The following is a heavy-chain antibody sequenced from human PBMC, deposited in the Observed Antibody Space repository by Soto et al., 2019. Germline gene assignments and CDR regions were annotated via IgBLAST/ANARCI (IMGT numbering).Heavy chain of an antibody. Sequence: EVQLVESGGGLVKPGGSLRLSCAASGFTFSSYSMNWVRQAPGKGLEWVSSISSSSSYIYYADSVKGRFTISRDNAKNPLYLQMNILRAEDTAVYYCARDSSSSSWYGGWFDPWGQGTLVTVSS. D-gene: IGHD6-13*01. J-gene: IGHJ5*02. CDR2: ISSSSSYI. CDR3: ARDSSSSSWYGGWFDP. CDR1: GFTFSSYS. V-gene: IGHV3-21*01.